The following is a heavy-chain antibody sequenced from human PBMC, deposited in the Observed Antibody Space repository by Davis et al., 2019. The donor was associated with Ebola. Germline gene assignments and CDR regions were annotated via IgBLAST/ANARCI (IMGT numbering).Heavy chain of an antibody. V-gene: IGHV3-21*01. CDR3: ARYYGSGSYHYYYYGMDV. CDR2: ISSSSSYI. J-gene: IGHJ6*02. CDR1: GFTFSSYS. D-gene: IGHD3-10*01. Sequence: GGSLRLSCAASGFTFSSYSMNWVRQAPGKGLEWVSSISSSSSYIYYADSVKGRFTISRDNAKNSLYLQRNSLRAEDTAVYYCARYYGSGSYHYYYYGMDVWGQGTTVTVSS.